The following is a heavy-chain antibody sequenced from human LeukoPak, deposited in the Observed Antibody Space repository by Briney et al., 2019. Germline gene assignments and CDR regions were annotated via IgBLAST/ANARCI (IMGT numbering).Heavy chain of an antibody. CDR3: ARGRPHGNDY. J-gene: IGHJ4*02. V-gene: IGHV3-74*01. Sequence: GGSLRLSCAASGFTFSSYWMNWVRQAPGKGLVWVSRIASDGSSTTYADSVKGRFSISRDNAKNTLYLQMNSLRVEDTAVYYCARGRPHGNDYWGQGILVTVSS. CDR2: IASDGSST. D-gene: IGHD4-23*01. CDR1: GFTFSSYW.